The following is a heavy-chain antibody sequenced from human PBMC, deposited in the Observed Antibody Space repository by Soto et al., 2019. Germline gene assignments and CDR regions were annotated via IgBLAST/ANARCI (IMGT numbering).Heavy chain of an antibody. CDR3: ASIGYGDYFDY. CDR1: GGSISSSSYY. CDR2: IYYSGST. Sequence: PSETLSLTCTVSGGSISSSSYYWGWIRQPPGKGLEWIGSIYYSGSTYYNPSLKSRVTISVDTSKNQFSLKLSSVTAADTAVYYCASIGYGDYFDYWGQGTLVTVSS. J-gene: IGHJ4*02. D-gene: IGHD4-17*01. V-gene: IGHV4-39*01.